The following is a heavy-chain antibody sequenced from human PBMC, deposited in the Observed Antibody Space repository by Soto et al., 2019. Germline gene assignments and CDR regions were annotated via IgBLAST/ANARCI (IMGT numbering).Heavy chain of an antibody. J-gene: IGHJ3*02. Sequence: ASVKVSCKASGGTFSSYAISWVRQAPGQGLEWMGGIIPIFGIANYAQKFQGRVTITADKSTSTAYMELSSLRSEDTAVYYCASDAEYSSSFDAFDIWGQGTMVTVSS. CDR2: IIPIFGIA. CDR1: GGTFSSYA. D-gene: IGHD6-6*01. CDR3: ASDAEYSSSFDAFDI. V-gene: IGHV1-69*10.